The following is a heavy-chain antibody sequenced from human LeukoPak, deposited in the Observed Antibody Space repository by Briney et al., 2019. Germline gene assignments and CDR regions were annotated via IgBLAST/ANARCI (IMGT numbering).Heavy chain of an antibody. D-gene: IGHD3-10*01. V-gene: IGHV3-9*01. CDR1: GFTFDDYA. CDR3: AKALGGEFGELEY. CDR2: ISWNSGSI. Sequence: GGSLRLSCAASGFTFDDYAMHWVRQAPGKGLEWVSGISWNSGSIGYADSVKGRFTISRDNAKNSLYLQMNSLRAEDTALYYCAKALGGEFGELEYWGQGTLVTVS. J-gene: IGHJ4*02.